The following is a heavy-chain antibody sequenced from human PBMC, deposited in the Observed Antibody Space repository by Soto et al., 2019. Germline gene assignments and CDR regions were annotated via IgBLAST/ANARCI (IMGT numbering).Heavy chain of an antibody. CDR1: GYTFTGYY. CDR2: INPNSGGT. Sequence: ASVKVSCKASGYTFTGYYMHWVRQAPGQGLEWMGWINPNSGGTNYAQKFQGRVTMTRDTSISTAYMELSRLRSDDTAVYYCAXDPLIVATITSPDWFDPWGQGTLVTVSS. D-gene: IGHD5-12*01. V-gene: IGHV1-2*02. CDR3: AXDPLIVATITSPDWFDP. J-gene: IGHJ5*02.